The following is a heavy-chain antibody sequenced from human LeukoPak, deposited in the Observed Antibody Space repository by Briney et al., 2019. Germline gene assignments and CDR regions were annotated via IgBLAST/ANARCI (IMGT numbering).Heavy chain of an antibody. CDR2: IYHSGST. Sequence: SETLSLTCTVSGYSISSGYYWGWIRQPPGKGLEWIGNIYHSGSTYYNPSLKSRVTMSVDTSKNQFSLKLSSVTAADTAVYYCARAVGRRTWLYFDYWGQGTLVTVSS. V-gene: IGHV4-38-2*02. J-gene: IGHJ4*02. CDR1: GYSISSGYY. D-gene: IGHD5-24*01. CDR3: ARAVGRRTWLYFDY.